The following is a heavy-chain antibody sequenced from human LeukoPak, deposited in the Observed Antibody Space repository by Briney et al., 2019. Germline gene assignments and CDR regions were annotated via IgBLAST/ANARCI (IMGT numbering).Heavy chain of an antibody. CDR1: GFTLSSQW. D-gene: IGHD3-16*01. Sequence: GGSLRLSCAASGFTLSSQWMSWVRQAPGKGPEWVANIKEDGSQKSYVDSVKGRFTISRDNAKNSLYLQMNSLRAEDTAIYYCARAFSWGQGTLATVSS. CDR2: IKEDGSQK. J-gene: IGHJ5*02. CDR3: ARAFS. V-gene: IGHV3-7*01.